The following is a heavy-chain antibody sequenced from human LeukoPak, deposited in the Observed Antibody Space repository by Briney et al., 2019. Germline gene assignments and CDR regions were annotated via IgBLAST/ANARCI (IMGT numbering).Heavy chain of an antibody. CDR2: IYYSGST. V-gene: IGHV4-31*03. D-gene: IGHD6-13*01. J-gene: IGHJ5*02. Sequence: SETLSLTCTVSGGSISSGGYYWSWIRQHPGKGLEWIGYIYYSGSTYYNPSLKSRVTISVDTSKNLFSLKLSSVTAADTAVYYCAREPEQQPNWFDPWGQGTLVTVSS. CDR3: AREPEQQPNWFDP. CDR1: GGSISSGGYY.